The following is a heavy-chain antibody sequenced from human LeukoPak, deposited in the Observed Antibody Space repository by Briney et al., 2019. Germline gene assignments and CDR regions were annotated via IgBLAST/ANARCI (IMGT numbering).Heavy chain of an antibody. CDR2: INIGGTNT. Sequence: GGSLRLSCAASGFTFNDYYISWIRQAPGKGLEWLSYINIGGTNTHYADSVKGRFTISRDNAKKSLYLEMNNLRAEDTAVYYCATDGAGFDTWGQGVLVTVSS. J-gene: IGHJ5*02. CDR1: GFTFNDYY. V-gene: IGHV3-11*01. CDR3: ATDGAGFDT.